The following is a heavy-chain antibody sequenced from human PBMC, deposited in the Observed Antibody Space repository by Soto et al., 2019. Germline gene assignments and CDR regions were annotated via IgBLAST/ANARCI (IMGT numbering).Heavy chain of an antibody. CDR3: ARYFHTYSGPPI. V-gene: IGHV4-38-2*01. J-gene: IGHJ4*02. Sequence: SETLSLTCVVSGYFITSGYYWGLMRQPPGKGLEWIGTVDHSGSTYYDPSLQGRVTISIDTSKNQFSLKLTSVTAADTALYYCARYFHTYSGPPIWGQGTLVTVSS. CDR1: GYFITSGYY. CDR2: VDHSGST. D-gene: IGHD5-12*01.